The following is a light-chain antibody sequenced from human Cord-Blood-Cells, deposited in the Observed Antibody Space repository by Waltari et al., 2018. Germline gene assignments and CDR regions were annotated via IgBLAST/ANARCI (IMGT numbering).Light chain of an antibody. J-gene: IGLJ3*02. V-gene: IGLV2-11*01. CDR2: DVS. CDR3: CSYAGSYTWV. CDR1: SSDVGGYNY. Sequence: QSALTQPRSVSGSPGQSVTISCTGTSSDVGGYNYVSWYQQHPGKAPKLMIYDVSKRPSGFPDRFSGSKSGNTASLTISGRQAEDEADYYCCSYAGSYTWVFGGGTKLTVL.